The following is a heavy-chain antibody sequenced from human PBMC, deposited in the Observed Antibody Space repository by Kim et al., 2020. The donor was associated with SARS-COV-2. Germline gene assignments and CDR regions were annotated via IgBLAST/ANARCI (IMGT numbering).Heavy chain of an antibody. J-gene: IGHJ4*02. CDR1: GYTFPNYW. CDR3: ARRGYSYGLDF. D-gene: IGHD5-18*01. CDR2: IYPDDSDT. Sequence: GESLKISCEGSGYTFPNYWVAWVRQLPGKGLEWMGIIYPDDSDTTYSPSFQGQVTISADKSLNTAYLQWSSLKASDTAIYYCARRGYSYGLDFWGQGTLVTVSS. V-gene: IGHV5-51*01.